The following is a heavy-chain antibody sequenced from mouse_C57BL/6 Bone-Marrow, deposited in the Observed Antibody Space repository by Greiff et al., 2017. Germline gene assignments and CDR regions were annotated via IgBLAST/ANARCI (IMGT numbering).Heavy chain of an antibody. V-gene: IGHV5-4*03. Sequence: EVNLVESGGGLVKPGGSLKLSCAASGFTFSSYAMSWVRQTPEKRLEWVATISDGGSYTYYPDNVKGRFTISRDNAKNNLYLQMSHLKSEDTAMYYCARVTIVRFDYWGQGTTLTVSS. D-gene: IGHD2-12*01. CDR2: ISDGGSYT. CDR1: GFTFSSYA. CDR3: ARVTIVRFDY. J-gene: IGHJ2*01.